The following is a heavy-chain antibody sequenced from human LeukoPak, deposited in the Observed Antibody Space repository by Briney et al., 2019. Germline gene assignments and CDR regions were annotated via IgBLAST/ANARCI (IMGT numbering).Heavy chain of an antibody. CDR3: ARSLPYGTTWYGRSDF. Sequence: GGSLRLSCVASGFTFDGYWMGWVRQAPGKGLEWVANIRQDGDTKYYVDSVKGRFTISRDNAMNSLYLQMNSLRAEDTAIYYCARSLPYGTTWYGRSDFWGQGTLVTVSS. CDR2: IRQDGDTK. CDR1: GFTFDGYW. V-gene: IGHV3-7*03. J-gene: IGHJ4*02. D-gene: IGHD6-13*01.